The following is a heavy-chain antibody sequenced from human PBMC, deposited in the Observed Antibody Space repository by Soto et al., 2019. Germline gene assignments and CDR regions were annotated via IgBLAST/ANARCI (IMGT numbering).Heavy chain of an antibody. J-gene: IGHJ5*02. V-gene: IGHV1-18*01. Sequence: ASVKVSCKASGYTFTSYGISWVRQAPGQGLEWMGWISAYNGNTNYAQKLQGRVTMTTDTSTSTAYMELRSLRSDDTAVYYCARDSPVVPAAIGLDWFDPWGQGTLVTVSS. CDR3: ARDSPVVPAAIGLDWFDP. D-gene: IGHD2-2*01. CDR1: GYTFTSYG. CDR2: ISAYNGNT.